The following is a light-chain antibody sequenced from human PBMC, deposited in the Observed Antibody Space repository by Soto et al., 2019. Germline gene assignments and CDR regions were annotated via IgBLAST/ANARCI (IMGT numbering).Light chain of an antibody. CDR2: AAS. Sequence: DIQMTQSPSSLSASVGDRVTITCQASQSIISWLTWYLQKPGKAPKLLIYAASSLESGVPSRFSGSGSGTDFTPPISSLQPADFATDYCQQQYTTPRTFGRGTKVDIK. V-gene: IGKV1-39*01. J-gene: IGKJ4*02. CDR3: QQQYTTPRT. CDR1: QSIISW.